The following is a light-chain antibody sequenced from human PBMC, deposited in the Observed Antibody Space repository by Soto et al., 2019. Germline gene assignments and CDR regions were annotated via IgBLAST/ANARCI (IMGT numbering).Light chain of an antibody. CDR3: ASYTSTTTLFV. CDR1: TSDIGNYNY. CDR2: EVT. J-gene: IGLJ1*01. Sequence: QSVLTQPASVSGSPGQSITISCTGATSDIGNYNYVSWFQHHPGKAPKLLIYEVTTRPSGISNHFSGSKSGNTASLTISGLQSEDEADYFCASYTSTTTLFVFGTGTKVTVL. V-gene: IGLV2-14*01.